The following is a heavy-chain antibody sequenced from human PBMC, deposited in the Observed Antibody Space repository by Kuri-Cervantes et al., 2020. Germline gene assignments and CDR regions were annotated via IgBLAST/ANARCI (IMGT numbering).Heavy chain of an antibody. CDR1: GFTFSNYG. Sequence: GESLKISCAASGFTFSNYGMHWVRQAPGKGLEWVVVISYDGSNKYYADSVKGQFTISRDNSKNTLYLQMNSLRAEGTAVYYCAMSRKGYCSGGSCYGLKIWGQGTLVTVSS. V-gene: IGHV3-30*03. CDR3: AMSRKGYCSGGSCYGLKI. J-gene: IGHJ4*02. D-gene: IGHD2-15*01. CDR2: ISYDGSNK.